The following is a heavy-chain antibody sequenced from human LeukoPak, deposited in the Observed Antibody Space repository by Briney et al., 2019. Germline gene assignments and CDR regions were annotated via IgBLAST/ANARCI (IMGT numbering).Heavy chain of an antibody. J-gene: IGHJ4*02. V-gene: IGHV3-33*01. CDR2: IWYDGSNK. CDR1: GFTFSSYG. CDR3: ARDSVCTNGVCSYYFDY. D-gene: IGHD2-8*01. Sequence: GGSLRLSCAASGFTFSSYGMHWVRQAPGKGPEWVAVIWYDGSNKYYADSVKGRFTISRDNSKNTLYLQMNSLRAEDTAVYYCARDSVCTNGVCSYYFDYWGQGTLVTVSS.